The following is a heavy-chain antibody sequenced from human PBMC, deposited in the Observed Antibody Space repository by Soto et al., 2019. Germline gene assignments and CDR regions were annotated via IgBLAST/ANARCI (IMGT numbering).Heavy chain of an antibody. CDR2: IYHSGST. J-gene: IGHJ4*02. CDR3: ARNNGGDFSFDS. D-gene: IGHD2-21*02. Sequence: SETLSLTCTFSGYSIISGYYWAWIRQPPGKGLEWFGSIYHSGSTYYNPSLKSRVTISVDTSKKQFSLKLTSVTAADTAVYYCARNNGGDFSFDSWGQGTLVTVSS. CDR1: GYSIISGYY. V-gene: IGHV4-38-2*02.